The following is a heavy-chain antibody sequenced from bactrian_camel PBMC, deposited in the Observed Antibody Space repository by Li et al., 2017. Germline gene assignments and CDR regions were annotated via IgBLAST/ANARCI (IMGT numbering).Heavy chain of an antibody. J-gene: IGHJ4*01. CDR2: ITTDGVA. Sequence: HVQLVESGGSLVQPGGSLRLSCTAPKYGSHSCDTAWYRQATGKQREWISSITTDGVATYADSVKGRFTLSEDKALATVYLQMNSLQSEDTAMYSCKLVANKYCLLEGWGQGTQVTVS. D-gene: IGHD7*01. V-gene: IGHV3S53*01. CDR1: KYGSHSCD. CDR3: KLVANKYCLLEG.